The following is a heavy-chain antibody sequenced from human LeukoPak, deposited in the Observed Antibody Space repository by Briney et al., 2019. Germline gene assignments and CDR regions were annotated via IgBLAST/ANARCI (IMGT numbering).Heavy chain of an antibody. J-gene: IGHJ4*02. V-gene: IGHV1-18*01. Sequence: ASVKVSCKASGYTFTSYGISWVRQAHGQGLEWMGWISPYNGNTNYAQKLQGRVTMTTDTSTSTAYMDLRSLRSDDTAVYYCARKLYDSSRYGQTYYFDYWGQGTLVTVSS. CDR1: GYTFTSYG. CDR2: ISPYNGNT. CDR3: ARKLYDSSRYGQTYYFDY. D-gene: IGHD3-22*01.